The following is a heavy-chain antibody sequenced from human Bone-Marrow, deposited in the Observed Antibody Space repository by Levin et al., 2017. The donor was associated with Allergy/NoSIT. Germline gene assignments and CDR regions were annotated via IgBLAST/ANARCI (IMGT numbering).Heavy chain of an antibody. V-gene: IGHV3-74*01. CDR3: ARGQYCSSTSCYTEEGLDYYYYYGMDV. CDR2: INSDGSSK. J-gene: IGHJ6*02. Sequence: GGSLRLSCAASGFTFSDYWMHWVRQAPGKGLVWVSRINSDGSSKSYADSVKGQFTISRDNAKNTLYLQMNSLRAEDTAVYYCARGQYCSSTSCYTEEGLDYYYYYGMDVWGQGTTVTVSS. CDR1: GFTFSDYW. D-gene: IGHD2-2*02.